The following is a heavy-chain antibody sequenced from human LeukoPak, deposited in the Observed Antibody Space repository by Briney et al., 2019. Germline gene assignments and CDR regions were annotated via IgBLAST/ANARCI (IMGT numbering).Heavy chain of an antibody. CDR2: IKSKTDGGTT. Sequence: TPGGSLRLSCAASGFTFSNAWMSWVRQAPGKGLEWVGRIKSKTDGGTTDYAAPVKGRFTISRDDSKNTLYLQMNSLKTEDTAVYYCTAPTYYYDSSGYYLGYWGQGTLVTVSS. CDR1: GFTFSNAW. V-gene: IGHV3-15*01. CDR3: TAPTYYYDSSGYYLGY. D-gene: IGHD3-22*01. J-gene: IGHJ4*02.